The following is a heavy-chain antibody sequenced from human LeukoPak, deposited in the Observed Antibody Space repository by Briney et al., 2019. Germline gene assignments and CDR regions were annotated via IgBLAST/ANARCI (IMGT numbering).Heavy chain of an antibody. CDR1: GFSLSSYG. D-gene: IGHD6-13*01. Sequence: GGSLRLSCAASGFSLSSYGMHWVRQAPGKGLEWVAFIRFNGNNQYYADSVRGRFTISRDTSKNTLYLEMNSLRAEDTAVYYCAKDLGDSNWYRGSDYWGQGTLVTVSS. J-gene: IGHJ4*02. CDR3: AKDLGDSNWYRGSDY. CDR2: IRFNGNNQ. V-gene: IGHV3-30*02.